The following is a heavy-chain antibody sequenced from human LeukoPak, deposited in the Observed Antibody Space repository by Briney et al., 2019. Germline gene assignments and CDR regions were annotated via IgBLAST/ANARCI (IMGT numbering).Heavy chain of an antibody. D-gene: IGHD3-9*01. J-gene: IGHJ5*02. V-gene: IGHV4-61*02. Sequence: SETLSLTCTVSGGSVSRSPYYWSWIRQPAGKGLEWIGRIYTSGSTNYNPSLKSRVTMSVDTSKNQFSLKLSSVTAADTAVYYCARDSTHTRYFDWSKNWFDPWGQGTLVTVSS. CDR2: IYTSGST. CDR1: GGSVSRSPYY. CDR3: ARDSTHTRYFDWSKNWFDP.